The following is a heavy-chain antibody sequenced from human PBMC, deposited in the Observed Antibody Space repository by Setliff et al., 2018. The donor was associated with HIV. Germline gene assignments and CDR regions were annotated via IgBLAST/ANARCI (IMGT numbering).Heavy chain of an antibody. V-gene: IGHV1-18*01. D-gene: IGHD6-19*01. CDR2: ISAYNGNT. CDR1: GDTFSIHP. Sequence: ASEKVSCKASGDTFSIHPISWVRQAPGQGLEWMGRISAYNGNTDHAQRLQGRVTMTTDTSTRTAYMELRSLRSDDTAVYYCARAAVAGPWRKLDYWGQGTLVTVS. CDR3: ARAAVAGPWRKLDY. J-gene: IGHJ4*02.